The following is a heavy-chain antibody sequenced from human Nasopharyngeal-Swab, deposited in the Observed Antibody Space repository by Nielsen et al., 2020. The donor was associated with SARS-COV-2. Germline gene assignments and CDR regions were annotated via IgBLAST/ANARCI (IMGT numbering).Heavy chain of an antibody. CDR3: ARRIAVAGIYDY. D-gene: IGHD6-19*01. CDR2: IYPGDSDT. CDR1: GYSFTSDW. J-gene: IGHJ4*02. Sequence: KVSCKGSGYSFTSDWIGWVRQMPGKGLEWMGIIYPGDSDTRYSPSFQGQVTISADKSISTAYLQWSSLKASDTAMYYCARRIAVAGIYDYWGQGTLVTVSS. V-gene: IGHV5-51*01.